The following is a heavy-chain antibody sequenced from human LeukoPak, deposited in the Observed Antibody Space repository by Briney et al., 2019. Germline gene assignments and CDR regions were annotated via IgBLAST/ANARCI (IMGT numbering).Heavy chain of an antibody. V-gene: IGHV1-46*01. J-gene: IGHJ4*02. CDR2: ISPSGGST. Sequence: GASVKVSCKASGYTFTSYYMHWVRQAPGQGLEWMGIISPSGGSTSYAQKFQGRVTMTRDMSTSTVYMELSSLRSEDTAVYYCARDSSSWFRSFDYWGQGTLVTVSS. D-gene: IGHD6-13*01. CDR3: ARDSSSWFRSFDY. CDR1: GYTFTSYY.